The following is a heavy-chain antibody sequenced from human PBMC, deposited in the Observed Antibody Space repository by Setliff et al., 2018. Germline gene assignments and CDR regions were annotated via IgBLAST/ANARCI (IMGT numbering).Heavy chain of an antibody. CDR3: ASTSLEWLLYGSPDAFDI. J-gene: IGHJ3*02. V-gene: IGHV1-24*01. CDR2: FDPEDGET. D-gene: IGHD3-3*01. Sequence: ASVKVSFKVSGYTLTELSMHWVRQAPGKGLEWMGGFDPEDGETIYAQKFQGRVTMTEDTSTDTAYMELSSLRSEDTAVYYCASTSLEWLLYGSPDAFDIWGQGTMVTVSS. CDR1: GYTLTELS.